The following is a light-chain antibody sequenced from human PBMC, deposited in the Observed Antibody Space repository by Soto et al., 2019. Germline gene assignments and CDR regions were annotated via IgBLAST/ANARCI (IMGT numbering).Light chain of an antibody. CDR1: QSVSTSY. Sequence: ILLTQSPGTLSLSPGERATLSCRASQSVSTSYLGWYQQKPGQTPRLLIYGASSRATDIPDRFSGSGSGTDFTLTISRLEPEDFAVYYCQHFDGSLWTFGQGTKVEV. CDR3: QHFDGSLWT. V-gene: IGKV3-20*01. J-gene: IGKJ1*01. CDR2: GAS.